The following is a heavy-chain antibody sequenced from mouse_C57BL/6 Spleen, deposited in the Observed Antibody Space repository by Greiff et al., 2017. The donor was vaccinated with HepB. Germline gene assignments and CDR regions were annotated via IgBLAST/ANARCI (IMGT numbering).Heavy chain of an antibody. D-gene: IGHD3-2*02. CDR1: GYTFTDYY. CDR2: INPNNGGT. J-gene: IGHJ4*01. V-gene: IGHV1-26*01. Sequence: VQLQQSGPELVKPGASVKISCKASGYTFTDYYMNWVKQSHGKSLEWIGDINPNNGGTSYNQKFKGKATLTVDKSSSTAYMELRSLTSEDSAVYYCAREGTAQAGAMDYWGQGTSVTVSS. CDR3: AREGTAQAGAMDY.